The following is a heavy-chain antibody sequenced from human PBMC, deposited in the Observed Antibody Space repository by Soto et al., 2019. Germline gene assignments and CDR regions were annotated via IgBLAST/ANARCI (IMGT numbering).Heavy chain of an antibody. V-gene: IGHV4-39*01. D-gene: IGHD1-7*01. CDR1: GGSISSSSYY. CDR3: ARSNWNYAWFDP. Sequence: SETLSLTCTVSGGSISSSSYYWGWIRQPPGKGLEWIGSIYYSGSTYYNPSLKSRVTISVDTSKNQFSLKLSSVTAADTAVYYCARSNWNYAWFDPWGQGTLVTVPS. J-gene: IGHJ5*02. CDR2: IYYSGST.